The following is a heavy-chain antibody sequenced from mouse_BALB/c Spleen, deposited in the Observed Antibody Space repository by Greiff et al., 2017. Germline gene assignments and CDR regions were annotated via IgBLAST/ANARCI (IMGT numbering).Heavy chain of an antibody. J-gene: IGHJ4*01. CDR3: ARKVRYYAMDY. D-gene: IGHD2-14*01. V-gene: IGHV1-9*01. CDR1: GYTFSSYW. CDR2: ILPGSGST. Sequence: QVQLQQSGAELMKPGASVKISCKATGYTFSSYWIEWVKQRPGHGLEWIGEILPGSGSTNYNEKFKGKATFTADTSSNTAYMQLSSLTSEDSAVYYCARKVRYYAMDYWGQGTSVTVSS.